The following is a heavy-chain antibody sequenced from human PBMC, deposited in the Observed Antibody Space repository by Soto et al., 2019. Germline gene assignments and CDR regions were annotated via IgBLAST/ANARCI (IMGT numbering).Heavy chain of an antibody. CDR1: GGSISSSSYY. CDR3: ARPGGPSRYLNSGSYRTIDY. V-gene: IGHV4-39*01. J-gene: IGHJ4*02. CDR2: IYYSGST. Sequence: QLQLQESGPGLVRPSETRSLTCTVSGGSISSSSYYWVWIRQPPGKGLEWIGSIYYSGSTYYNPSLKSRVSKSVDTSKNQFTPKASSVNAADTSLSDCARPGGPSRYLNSGSYRTIDYWGQGNLVTVSS. D-gene: IGHD1-26*01.